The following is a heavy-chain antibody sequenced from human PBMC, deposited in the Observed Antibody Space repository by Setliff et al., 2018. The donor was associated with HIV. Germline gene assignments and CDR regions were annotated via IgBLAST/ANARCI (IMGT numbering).Heavy chain of an antibody. CDR2: ISTSGIT. Sequence: SETLSLTCTVSGGSITSGSYSWTWIREPAGEGLEWIGRISTSGITNYNPSLKSRLTISVDTSKTQFSLKLNSVTAADTAVYYCARVRGGTSRGFLDFWGQGTLVTVSS. CDR3: ARVRGGTSRGFLDF. CDR1: GGSITSGSYS. D-gene: IGHD3-10*01. V-gene: IGHV4-61*02. J-gene: IGHJ4*02.